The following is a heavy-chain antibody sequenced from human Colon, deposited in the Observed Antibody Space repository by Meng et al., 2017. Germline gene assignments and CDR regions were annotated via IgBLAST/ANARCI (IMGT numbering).Heavy chain of an antibody. Sequence: QGRLGQSVTEVKKPGDSVKGSCKSSGYTFTTYGNSWVRQAPGQGLEWMGWISTYNGNTNYAQKFQGRVTMTTDTSTSTAYMELRSLRSDDTAVYYCARDGLSFTMVRGGKYWGQGTLVTVSS. D-gene: IGHD3-10*01. CDR3: ARDGLSFTMVRGGKY. J-gene: IGHJ4*02. CDR2: ISTYNGNT. CDR1: GYTFTTYG. V-gene: IGHV1-18*01.